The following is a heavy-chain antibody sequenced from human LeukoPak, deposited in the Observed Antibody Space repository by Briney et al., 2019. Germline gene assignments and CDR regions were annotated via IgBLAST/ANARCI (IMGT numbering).Heavy chain of an antibody. J-gene: IGHJ6*03. CDR2: IYTSGST. D-gene: IGHD4-17*01. CDR3: ARDRLRTGDYYMDV. CDR1: GGSISSYY. V-gene: IGHV4-4*07. Sequence: SETLSLTCTVSGGSISSYYWSWIRQPAGKGLEWIGRIYTSGSTNYNPSLKSRVTISVDTSKNQFSLKLSSVTAADTAVYYCARDRLRTGDYYMDVWGKGTTVTVSS.